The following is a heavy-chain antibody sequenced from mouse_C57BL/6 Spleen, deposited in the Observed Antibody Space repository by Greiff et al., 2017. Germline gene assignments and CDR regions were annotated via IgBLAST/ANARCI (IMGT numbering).Heavy chain of an antibody. Sequence: EVKLQQSGAELVKPGASVKLSCTASGFNIKDYYMHWVKQRTEQGLEWIGRIDPEDGETKYAPKFQGKATITADTSSNTAYLQLSSLTSEDTAVYYCATLEYYFDYWGQGTTLTVSS. J-gene: IGHJ2*01. CDR1: GFNIKDYY. V-gene: IGHV14-2*01. CDR2: IDPEDGET. CDR3: ATLEYYFDY.